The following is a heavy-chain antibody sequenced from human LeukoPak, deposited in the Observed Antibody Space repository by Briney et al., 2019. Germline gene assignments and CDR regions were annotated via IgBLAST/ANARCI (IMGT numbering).Heavy chain of an antibody. CDR2: IYYSGST. J-gene: IGHJ4*02. Sequence: SETLSLTCTVSGGSISSYYWSWIRQPPGKGLEWIGYIYYSGSTNYNPSLKSRVTISVDTSKNQFSLKLSSVTAADTAVYYCARTIAAEPPRYFDYWGQGTLVTVSS. CDR1: GGSISSYY. D-gene: IGHD6-13*01. V-gene: IGHV4-59*12. CDR3: ARTIAAEPPRYFDY.